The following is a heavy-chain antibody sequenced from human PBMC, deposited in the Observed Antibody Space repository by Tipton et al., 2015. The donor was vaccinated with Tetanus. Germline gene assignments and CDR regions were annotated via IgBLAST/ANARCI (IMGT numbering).Heavy chain of an antibody. CDR2: ISGSGGTT. Sequence: SLRLSCAAFGFTFSSYAMSWVRQAPGKGLEWVSDISGSGGTTYYADSVKGRFTISRDNSENTLYLQMNSLRVEDTAIYYCTRDRTVTTFFEYWGQGTVVTVSS. CDR3: TRDRTVTTFFEY. CDR1: GFTFSSYA. D-gene: IGHD4-17*01. V-gene: IGHV3-23*01. J-gene: IGHJ4*02.